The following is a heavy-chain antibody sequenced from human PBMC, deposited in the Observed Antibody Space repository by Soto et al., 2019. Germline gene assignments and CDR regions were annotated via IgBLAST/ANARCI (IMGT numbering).Heavy chain of an antibody. CDR3: ARHYSGSYYSHWFDP. J-gene: IGHJ5*02. CDR1: GYSVSSGSYY. V-gene: IGHV4-61*01. Sequence: SETLSLTCSVSGYSVSSGSYYWSWVRQPPGKGLEWIGYIFYSGNTNYNPSLQSRVTISVDTSKNQFSLKLRSVTAADTAMYYCARHYSGSYYSHWFDPWGQGTMVTVSS. CDR2: IFYSGNT. D-gene: IGHD1-26*01.